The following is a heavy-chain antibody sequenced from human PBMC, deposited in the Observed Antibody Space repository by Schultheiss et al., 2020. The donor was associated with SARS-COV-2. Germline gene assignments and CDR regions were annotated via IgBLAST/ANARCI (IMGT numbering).Heavy chain of an antibody. D-gene: IGHD2-15*01. V-gene: IGHV3-15*01. J-gene: IGHJ4*02. CDR3: TTDLIVVRSL. CDR1: GFTFGDYA. CDR2: IKSKTDGGTT. Sequence: GGSLRLSCTASGFTFGDYAMSWVRQAPGKGLEWVGRIKSKTDGGTTDYAAPVKGRFTISRDDSKNTLYLQMNSLKTEDTAVYYCTTDLIVVRSLWGQGTLVTVSS.